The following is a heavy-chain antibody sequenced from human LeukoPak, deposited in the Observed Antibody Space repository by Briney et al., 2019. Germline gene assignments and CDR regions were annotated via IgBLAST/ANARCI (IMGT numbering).Heavy chain of an antibody. Sequence: GGSLRLSCAASGFTFNDYAMSWVRQAPGKGLEWVSGIRYSGVDAYYADSVKGRFTISRDNSKDTLYLQMNSLRAEDTAIYYCARGIIAFDHWGQGTQVTVSS. CDR2: IRYSGVDA. CDR3: ARGIIAFDH. CDR1: GFTFNDYA. D-gene: IGHD2/OR15-2a*01. V-gene: IGHV3-23*01. J-gene: IGHJ4*02.